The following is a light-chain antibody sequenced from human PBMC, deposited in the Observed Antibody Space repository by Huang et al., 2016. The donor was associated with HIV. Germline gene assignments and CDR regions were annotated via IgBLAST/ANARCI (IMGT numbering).Light chain of an antibody. CDR2: AAS. J-gene: IGKJ2*01. Sequence: DIQMTQSPSSLSASIGDRVTITCRASQGISNSLAWYQQKPGKAPKLLLYAASSLKIGVPSRFSGSGSGTTYTLTISSLRPEDFATFYCQQYFTTPPWTFGQGTKLEIK. CDR1: QGISNS. V-gene: IGKV1-NL1*01. CDR3: QQYFTTPPWT.